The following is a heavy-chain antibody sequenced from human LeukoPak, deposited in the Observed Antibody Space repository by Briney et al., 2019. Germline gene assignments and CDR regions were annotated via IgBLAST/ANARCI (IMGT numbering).Heavy chain of an antibody. J-gene: IGHJ4*02. Sequence: GASVKVSCKASGYTFTSYYMHWVRQAPGKGLEWMGIINPSGGSTSYAQKFQGRVTMTRDMSTSTVYMELSSLRSEDTAVYYCARDFSVAGHPPYFDYWGQGTLVAVSS. CDR3: ARDFSVAGHPPYFDY. D-gene: IGHD6-19*01. CDR2: INPSGGST. V-gene: IGHV1-46*01. CDR1: GYTFTSYY.